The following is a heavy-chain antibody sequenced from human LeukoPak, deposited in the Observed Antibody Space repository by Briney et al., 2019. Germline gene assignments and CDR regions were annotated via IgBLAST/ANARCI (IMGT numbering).Heavy chain of an antibody. D-gene: IGHD5-18*01. CDR3: ARDPFRVDTAMAYDY. CDR2: INPSGGST. Sequence: GASVKVSCKASGYTFTSYYMHWVRQAPGQGLEWMGMINPSGGSTSYAQKFQGRVTMTRDTSTSTVYMELSSLRSEDTAVYYCARDPFRVDTAMAYDYWGQGTLVTVSS. V-gene: IGHV1-46*01. CDR1: GYTFTSYY. J-gene: IGHJ4*02.